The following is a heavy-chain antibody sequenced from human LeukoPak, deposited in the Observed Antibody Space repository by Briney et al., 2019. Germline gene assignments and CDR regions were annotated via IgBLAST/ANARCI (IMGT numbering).Heavy chain of an antibody. CDR1: GYSFTSYW. J-gene: IGHJ6*03. CDR2: FFPSDSDT. V-gene: IGHV5-51*01. CDR3: ARLPRGSSFYYYYYMDV. D-gene: IGHD6-6*01. Sequence: GESLRISCKGSGYSFTSYWIGWVRQMPGKGLEWMGNFFPSDSDTRYSPSFQGQVTFSADKSISTAYLQWSSLKASDTAMYYCARLPRGSSFYYYYYMDVWGKGTTVTVSS.